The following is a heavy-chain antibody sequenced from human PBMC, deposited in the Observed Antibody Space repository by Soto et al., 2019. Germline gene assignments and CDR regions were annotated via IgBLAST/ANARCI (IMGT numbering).Heavy chain of an antibody. D-gene: IGHD2-15*01. CDR1: GGSFSGYY. J-gene: IGHJ3*02. CDR3: ARGTTSKDIVVVVAAAHHDAFDI. Sequence: QVQLQQWGAGLLKPSETLSLTCAVYGGSFSGYYWSWIRQPPGKGLEWIGEINHSGSTNYNPSLKSRVTISVDTSKNQFSLKLSSVTAADTAVYYCARGTTSKDIVVVVAAAHHDAFDIWGQGTMVTVSS. V-gene: IGHV4-34*01. CDR2: INHSGST.